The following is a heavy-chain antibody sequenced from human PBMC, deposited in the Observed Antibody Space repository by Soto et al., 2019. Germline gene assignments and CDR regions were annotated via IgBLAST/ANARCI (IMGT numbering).Heavy chain of an antibody. CDR2: FSAYNGNT. D-gene: IGHD6-13*01. CDR3: ARGDSSSWYYYYGMDV. V-gene: IGHV1-18*04. J-gene: IGHJ6*02. Sequence: ASVKVSCKASGYTFTSYGISWVRQAPGQGLEWMGWFSAYNGNTNYAQKLQGRVTMTTDTSTSTAYMELRSLRSDDTAVYYCARGDSSSWYYYYGMDVWGQGTTVTVSS. CDR1: GYTFTSYG.